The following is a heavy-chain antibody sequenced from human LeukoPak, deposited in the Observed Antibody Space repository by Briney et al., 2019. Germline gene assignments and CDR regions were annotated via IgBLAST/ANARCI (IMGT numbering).Heavy chain of an antibody. CDR2: IIPILGTA. V-gene: IGHV1-69*11. D-gene: IGHD3-22*01. CDR1: GGTFISYA. Sequence: SVKVSCKASGGTFISYAISWVRQAPGQGLEWMGRIIPILGTANYAQKFQGRVTITTDESTSTAYMELSSLRSEDTAVYYCARDMADHYYDSSGYYSFDYWGQGTLVTVSS. J-gene: IGHJ4*02. CDR3: ARDMADHYYDSSGYYSFDY.